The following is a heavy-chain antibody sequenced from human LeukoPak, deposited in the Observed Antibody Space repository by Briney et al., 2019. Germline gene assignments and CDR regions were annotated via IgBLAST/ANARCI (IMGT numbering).Heavy chain of an antibody. V-gene: IGHV1-8*03. Sequence: GASLKVSCKASVYTFTSYDIIWVRHATGQPLDWIGWMYPNTVNIGYAQKFQGRVAITRNTSISTAYMELSSLRSEDTAVYYCARGQGGYDSEDWFDPWGQGTLVTVSS. D-gene: IGHD5-12*01. J-gene: IGHJ5*02. CDR3: ARGQGGYDSEDWFDP. CDR1: VYTFTSYD. CDR2: MYPNTVNI.